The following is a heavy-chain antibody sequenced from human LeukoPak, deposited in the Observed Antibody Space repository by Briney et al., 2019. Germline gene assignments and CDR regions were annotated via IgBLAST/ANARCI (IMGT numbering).Heavy chain of an antibody. J-gene: IGHJ6*03. V-gene: IGHV4-61*01. Sequence: SETLSLTCTVSSGSISSGTYYWSWIRQPPGKGLEWIGYIYTSGSTNYNPSLKSRVTISVDTSNNQFSLKLSSVTAADTAVYYCARQRYCSSTSCYKYDYYYYYMDVWGKGTTVTVSS. CDR2: IYTSGST. D-gene: IGHD2-2*02. CDR3: ARQRYCSSTSCYKYDYYYYYMDV. CDR1: SGSISSGTYY.